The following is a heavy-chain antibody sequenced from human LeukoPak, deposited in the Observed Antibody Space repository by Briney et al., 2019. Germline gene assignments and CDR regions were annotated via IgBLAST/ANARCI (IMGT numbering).Heavy chain of an antibody. CDR3: AKDHGGSSWCFDY. V-gene: IGHV3-23*01. D-gene: IGHD6-13*01. CDR1: GFTFSTYA. CDR2: ISGSGDAT. Sequence: GGSLRLSCAASGFTFSTYAMSWVRQAPGKGLEWVSGISGSGDATYYADPVKGRFTISRDTSKNTLYLQMNSLRAEDTAVYYCAKDHGGSSWCFDYWGQGTLVTVSS. J-gene: IGHJ4*02.